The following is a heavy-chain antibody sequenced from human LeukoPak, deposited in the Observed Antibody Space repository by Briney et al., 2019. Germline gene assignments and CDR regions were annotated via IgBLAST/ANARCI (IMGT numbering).Heavy chain of an antibody. Sequence: QRGGSLRLSCAASGFTFSSYAMHWVRQAPGKGLEYVSAISSNGGSTYYANSVKGRFTISRDNSKNTLYLQMGSLRAEDMAVYYCARGYSYGFFDYWGQGTLVTVSS. V-gene: IGHV3-64*01. J-gene: IGHJ4*02. CDR1: GFTFSSYA. CDR2: ISSNGGST. CDR3: ARGYSYGFFDY. D-gene: IGHD5-18*01.